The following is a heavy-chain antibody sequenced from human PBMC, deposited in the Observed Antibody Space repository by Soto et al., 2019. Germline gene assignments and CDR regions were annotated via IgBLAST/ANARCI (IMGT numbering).Heavy chain of an antibody. Sequence: ASETLSLTCTVSGGSISSSSYYWGWIRQPPGKGLEWIGSIYYSGSTYYNPSLKSRVTISVDTSKNQFSLKLSSVIAADTAVYYCATPGIFGVVIGHWGQGTLVTVS. D-gene: IGHD3-3*01. CDR3: ATPGIFGVVIGH. V-gene: IGHV4-39*01. CDR1: GGSISSSSYY. CDR2: IYYSGST. J-gene: IGHJ4*02.